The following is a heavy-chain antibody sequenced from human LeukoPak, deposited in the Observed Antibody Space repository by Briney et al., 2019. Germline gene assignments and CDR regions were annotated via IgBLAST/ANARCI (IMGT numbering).Heavy chain of an antibody. CDR2: IYTSGRT. CDR3: ARREADYGGNSGIDY. CDR1: GASISSGGYY. Sequence: SETLSLTCTVSGASISSGGYYWTWIRQPAGKGLEWIGRIYTSGRTNYSPSLNSRVTISIDTSNNQFSLRLTSITAADTAVYYCARREADYGGNSGIDYWGQGTLVTVSS. V-gene: IGHV4-61*02. D-gene: IGHD4-23*01. J-gene: IGHJ4*02.